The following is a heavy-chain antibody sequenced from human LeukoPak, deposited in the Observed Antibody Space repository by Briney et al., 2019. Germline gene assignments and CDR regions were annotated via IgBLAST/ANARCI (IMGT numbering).Heavy chain of an antibody. V-gene: IGHV3-7*01. CDR3: ARAHVTGVDAFDI. Sequence: GGSLRLTCAASGFIFSSYWMSWVRQASGKGLESVANMNQDGSEKYYVDSMKGRFTISRDNAKNSLYLLMNSPRAEDTAVYYCARAHVTGVDAFDIWGHGTMVTVSS. CDR2: MNQDGSEK. D-gene: IGHD2-21*02. CDR1: GFIFSSYW. J-gene: IGHJ3*02.